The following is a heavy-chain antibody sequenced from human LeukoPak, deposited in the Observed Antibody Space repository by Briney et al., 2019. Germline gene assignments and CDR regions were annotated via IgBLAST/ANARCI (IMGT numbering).Heavy chain of an antibody. J-gene: IGHJ4*02. V-gene: IGHV1-69*13. D-gene: IGHD3-22*01. Sequence: APVKVSCKASGGTFSSYAISWVRQAPGQGLEWMGGIIPIFGTANYAQKFQGRVTITADESTSTAYMELSSLRSEDTAVYYCAKSSAPYYYDSSGYHRFDYWGQGTLVTVSS. CDR2: IIPIFGTA. CDR3: AKSSAPYYYDSSGYHRFDY. CDR1: GGTFSSYA.